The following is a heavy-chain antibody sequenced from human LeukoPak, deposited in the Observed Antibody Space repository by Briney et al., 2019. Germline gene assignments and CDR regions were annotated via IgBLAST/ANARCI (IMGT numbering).Heavy chain of an antibody. CDR3: ARGKYDSSDYSGGWYYFDY. V-gene: IGHV4-34*01. CDR1: GGSFSGYH. Sequence: SSETLSLTRAVFGGSFSGYHWTWIRQSPGKGLEWTGLINHSGSANYNRSLKSRVTITIASSKNEFSLELSSVTAADSAMYYCARGKYDSSDYSGGWYYFDYWGQGSLVTVSS. D-gene: IGHD3-22*01. J-gene: IGHJ4*02. CDR2: INHSGSA.